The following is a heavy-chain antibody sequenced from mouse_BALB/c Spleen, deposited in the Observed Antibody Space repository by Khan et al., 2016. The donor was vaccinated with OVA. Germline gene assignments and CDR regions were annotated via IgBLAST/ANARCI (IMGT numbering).Heavy chain of an antibody. CDR3: AKFFCGGSSKWYIDV. J-gene: IGHJ1*01. Sequence: QVQLQQSGPGRVAPSQSLSMTCTVPGFSLTKYGVSWVRQSPGKGLEWLGVICCDGSTYYHSALMSRLSISKDNSKKQVFVKLNSLQTDDTATYYCAKFFCGGSSKWYIDVWGAGTTVTVAS. CDR1: GFSLTKYG. D-gene: IGHD1-1*02. CDR2: ICCDGST. V-gene: IGHV2-3*01.